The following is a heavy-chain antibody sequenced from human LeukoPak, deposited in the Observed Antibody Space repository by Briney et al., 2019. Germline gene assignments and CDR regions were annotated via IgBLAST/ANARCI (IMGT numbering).Heavy chain of an antibody. J-gene: IGHJ4*02. Sequence: ASVKVSCKASGYTFTSYYINWVRQAPGQGLEWMGIINPSGGSTNYAQKFQGRVTMTRDTSTSTVYMELSSLRSEDSAVYYCARWTTTYLDYWGQGTLVTVSS. V-gene: IGHV1-46*01. CDR1: GYTFTSYY. D-gene: IGHD4-11*01. CDR3: ARWTTTYLDY. CDR2: INPSGGST.